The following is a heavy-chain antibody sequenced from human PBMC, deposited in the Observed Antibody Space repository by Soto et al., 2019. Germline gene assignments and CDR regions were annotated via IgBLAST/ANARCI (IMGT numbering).Heavy chain of an antibody. J-gene: IGHJ3*02. D-gene: IGHD5-12*01. CDR1: GFTFSSYG. CDR2: ISYDGSNK. CDR3: AKDIGDIVATEKAFDI. Sequence: QVQLVESGGGVVQPGRSLRLSCAASGFTFSSYGMHWVRQAPGKGLEWVAVISYDGSNKYYADSVKGRFTISRDNSKNTLYLQMNSLRAEDTAVYYCAKDIGDIVATEKAFDIWGQGTMVTVSS. V-gene: IGHV3-30*18.